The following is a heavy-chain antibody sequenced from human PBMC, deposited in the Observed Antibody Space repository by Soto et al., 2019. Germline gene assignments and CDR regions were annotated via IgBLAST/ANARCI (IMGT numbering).Heavy chain of an antibody. J-gene: IGHJ6*02. D-gene: IGHD3-3*01. Sequence: SETLSLTCAVYGGSFSGYYWDWIRQPPGKGLEWIGEINPDGATNYTPSLRGRVTISIDTSRNQFSLKLSSVTAADTAVYYCARDHASYDFWSGGLLDVWGQGTTVTVSS. CDR3: ARDHASYDFWSGGLLDV. CDR1: GGSFSGYY. CDR2: INPDGAT. V-gene: IGHV4-34*01.